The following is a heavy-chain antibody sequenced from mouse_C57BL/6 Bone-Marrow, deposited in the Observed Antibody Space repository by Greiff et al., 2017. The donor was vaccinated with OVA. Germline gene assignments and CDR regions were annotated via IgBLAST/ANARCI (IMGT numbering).Heavy chain of an antibody. V-gene: IGHV1-76*01. D-gene: IGHD1-1*01. CDR2: IYPGSGNT. CDR1: GYTFTDYY. Sequence: QVQLQQSGAELVRPGASVKLSCKASGYTFTDYYINWVKQRPGQGLEWIARIYPGSGNTYYNEKFKGKATLTAEKSSSTAYMQLSSLTSEDSAVYFCARDPLRSPYYYAMDYWGQGTSVTVSS. J-gene: IGHJ4*01. CDR3: ARDPLRSPYYYAMDY.